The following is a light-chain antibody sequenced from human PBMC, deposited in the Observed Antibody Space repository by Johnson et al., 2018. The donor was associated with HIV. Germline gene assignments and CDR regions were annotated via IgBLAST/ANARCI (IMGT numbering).Light chain of an antibody. CDR2: DNN. CDR1: SSNIGNNY. CDR3: GTWDSSLSGV. J-gene: IGLJ1*01. Sequence: QSVLTQPPSVSAAPAQKVTISCSGSSSNIGNNYVSWYQQLPGTAPKLLIYDNNKRPSGIPDRFSGSKSGTSATLGITGLQTGDEADYYCGTWDSSLSGVFGTGTKVSVL. V-gene: IGLV1-51*01.